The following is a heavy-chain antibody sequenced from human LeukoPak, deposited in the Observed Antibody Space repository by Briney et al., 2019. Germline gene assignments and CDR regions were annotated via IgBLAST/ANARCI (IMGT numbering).Heavy chain of an antibody. Sequence: PGGSLRLSCAASGFTFSSYAMSWVRQAPGKGLAWVANIEPDGSQEHYVDSVKGRFTISRDNAKHSVSLQMNSLRAEDTAVYYCAAGSYDADHWGQGTLVTVSS. CDR1: GFTFSSYA. J-gene: IGHJ4*01. CDR3: AAGSYDADH. V-gene: IGHV3-7*02. D-gene: IGHD1-1*01. CDR2: IEPDGSQE.